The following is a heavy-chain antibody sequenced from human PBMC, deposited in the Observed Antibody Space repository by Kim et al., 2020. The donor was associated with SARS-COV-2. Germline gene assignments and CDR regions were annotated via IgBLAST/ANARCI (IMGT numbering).Heavy chain of an antibody. V-gene: IGHV3-64*01. Sequence: TGRTTYYATSVKGRFTISRDNSKNTLYHQMGSLRPEDMAIYHCARESFDIWGQGTMVTVSS. CDR2: TGRTT. J-gene: IGHJ3*02. CDR3: ARESFDI.